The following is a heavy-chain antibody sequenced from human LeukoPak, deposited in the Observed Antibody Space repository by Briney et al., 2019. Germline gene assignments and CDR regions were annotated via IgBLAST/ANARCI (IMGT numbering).Heavy chain of an antibody. CDR3: TTGGLAHIVVVSAADLDDY. J-gene: IGHJ4*02. D-gene: IGHD2-21*02. V-gene: IGHV3-15*01. Sequence: GGSLRLSCAASGFTFSNYAMSWVRQAPGKGLEWVARIKSKTDGITTEDAAHVQVRFTISRDDSKNTLYLQMNSLKTEDTAVYYCTTGGLAHIVVVSAADLDDYWGQGTLVTVSS. CDR2: IKSKTDGITT. CDR1: GFTFSNYA.